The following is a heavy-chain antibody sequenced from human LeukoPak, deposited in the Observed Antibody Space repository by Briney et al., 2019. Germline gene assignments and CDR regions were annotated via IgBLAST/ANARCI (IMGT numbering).Heavy chain of an antibody. CDR2: IYYSGST. D-gene: IGHD6-13*01. CDR1: GGSISSYY. Sequence: SETLSLTCTVSGGSISSYYWSWIRQPPGKGLEWIGYIYYSGSTNYNPSLKSRVTISVDTSKNQFSLKLSSVTAADTAVYYCARDLRAAAGHFDYWGQGTLVTVSS. V-gene: IGHV4-59*01. J-gene: IGHJ4*02. CDR3: ARDLRAAAGHFDY.